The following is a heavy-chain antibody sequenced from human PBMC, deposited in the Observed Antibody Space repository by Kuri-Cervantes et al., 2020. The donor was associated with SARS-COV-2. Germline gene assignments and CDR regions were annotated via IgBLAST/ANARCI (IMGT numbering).Heavy chain of an antibody. V-gene: IGHV3-30*03. Sequence: GGSLRLSCAASGFTFSSYGMHWVRQAPGKGLEWVAVISYDGSDKYYADSVKGRFTISRENAKNSLYLQMNSLRAGDTAVYYCARQRDSSGWNYGMDVWGQGTTVTVSS. CDR3: ARQRDSSGWNYGMDV. J-gene: IGHJ6*02. D-gene: IGHD6-19*01. CDR2: ISYDGSDK. CDR1: GFTFSSYG.